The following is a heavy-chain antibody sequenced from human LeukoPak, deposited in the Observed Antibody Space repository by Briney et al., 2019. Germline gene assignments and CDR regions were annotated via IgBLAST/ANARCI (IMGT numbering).Heavy chain of an antibody. D-gene: IGHD3-9*01. CDR1: GFTVSSNY. V-gene: IGHV3-53*01. J-gene: IGHJ4*02. CDR3: ARNYYDILTAYRN. CDR2: IYSGGST. Sequence: PGGSLRLSCAASGFTVSSNYMSWVRQAPGKGLEWVSVIYSGGSTYYADSVKGRFTVSRDNSKNTLYLQMNSLRAEDTAVYYCARNYYDILTAYRNWGQGTLVTVSS.